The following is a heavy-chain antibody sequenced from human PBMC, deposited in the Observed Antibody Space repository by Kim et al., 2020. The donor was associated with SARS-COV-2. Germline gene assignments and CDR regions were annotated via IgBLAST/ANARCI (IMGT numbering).Heavy chain of an antibody. J-gene: IGHJ6*02. D-gene: IGHD2-15*01. CDR2: IYYSGST. CDR3: ARHFRGGWLDYYYYYGMDV. V-gene: IGHV4-39*01. CDR1: GGSISSSSYY. Sequence: SETLSLTCTVSGGSISSSSYYWGWIRQPPGKGLEWIGSIYYSGSTYYNPSLKSRVTISVDTSKNQFSLKLSSVTAADTAVYYCARHFRGGWLDYYYYYGMDVWGQGTTVTVSS.